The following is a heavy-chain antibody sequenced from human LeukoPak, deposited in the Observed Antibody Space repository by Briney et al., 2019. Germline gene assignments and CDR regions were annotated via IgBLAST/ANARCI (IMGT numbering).Heavy chain of an antibody. D-gene: IGHD1-26*01. V-gene: IGHV3-7*01. CDR1: GFTFTNYW. Sequence: GGALRLSCAASGFTFTNYWMTWVRQVPGKGLEWVANIHKAGSESYYVDSVKGRFAISRDNAKNSLYLQLSSLRVEDTAVYYCARVGAWELQRVFEYWGQGTLVTVSS. J-gene: IGHJ4*02. CDR2: IHKAGSES. CDR3: ARVGAWELQRVFEY.